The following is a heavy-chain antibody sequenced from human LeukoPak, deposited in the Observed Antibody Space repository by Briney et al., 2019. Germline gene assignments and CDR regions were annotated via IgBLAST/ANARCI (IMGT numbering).Heavy chain of an antibody. D-gene: IGHD6-13*01. Sequence: GSGPTLVNPTQTLTLTCTFSGFSLSTSGICVSWIRQPPGKALEWLARIDWDDDKYYSTSLKTRLTISKDTSKNQVVLTMTNMDPVDTATYYCARITPAGRQLDYWGQGTLVTVSS. CDR2: IDWDDDK. CDR3: ARITPAGRQLDY. J-gene: IGHJ4*02. V-gene: IGHV2-70*11. CDR1: GFSLSTSGIC.